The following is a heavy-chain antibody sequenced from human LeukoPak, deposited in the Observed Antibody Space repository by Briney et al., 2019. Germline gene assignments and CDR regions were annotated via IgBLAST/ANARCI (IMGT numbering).Heavy chain of an antibody. Sequence: GGSLRLSCVASGFPFSSYWMTWVRQAPGKGLEWVANIKQDGSKKSFVDSVKGRFTISRDNAKNSLYLQMNSLRAEDTAIYYCTRVGYIDEGIDYWGQGTLVTVSS. J-gene: IGHJ4*02. CDR2: IKQDGSKK. D-gene: IGHD5-24*01. CDR3: TRVGYIDEGIDY. CDR1: GFPFSSYW. V-gene: IGHV3-7*04.